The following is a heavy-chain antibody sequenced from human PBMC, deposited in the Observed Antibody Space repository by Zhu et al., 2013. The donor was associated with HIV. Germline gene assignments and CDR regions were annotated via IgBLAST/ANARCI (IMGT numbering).Heavy chain of an antibody. CDR2: IYHNAGT. D-gene: IGHD5-12*01. CDR3: ARSAYDYYFDF. Sequence: QVQLQESGPGLVKPSQTLSLTCTVSGGSISSGDYYWTWVRQPPGKSLEWIGYIYHNAGTHYKSSLKSRINISIDTSKNQFSLNLTSVTAADTAIYYCARSAYDYYFDFWGQGTVVTVSS. J-gene: IGHJ4*02. V-gene: IGHV4-30-4*01. CDR1: GGSISSGDYY.